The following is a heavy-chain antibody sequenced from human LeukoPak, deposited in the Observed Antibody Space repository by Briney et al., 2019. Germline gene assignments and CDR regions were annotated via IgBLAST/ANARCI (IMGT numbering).Heavy chain of an antibody. CDR2: ISAYNGNT. D-gene: IGHD1-26*01. V-gene: IGHV1-18*01. CDR1: GYTFTSYD. J-gene: IGHJ5*02. CDR3: ASWGAPHDANWFDP. Sequence: ASVKVSCKASGYTFTSYDINWVRQAPGQGLEWMGWISAYNGNTNYAQKLQGRVTMTTDTSTSTAYMELRSLRSDDTAVYYCASWGAPHDANWFDPWGQGTLVTVSS.